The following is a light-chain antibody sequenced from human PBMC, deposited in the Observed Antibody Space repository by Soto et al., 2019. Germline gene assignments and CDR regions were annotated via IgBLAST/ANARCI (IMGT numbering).Light chain of an antibody. J-gene: IGKJ4*01. CDR3: QQYYHWGLS. CDR2: ASS. Sequence: VMTQSPGNLSVSPGERVTLFCRASQNVVNNIAWYQVKPAQPPRLLIYASSTRATGIPATFSGSGSETQFSLTISSLQSEDNAVYYCQQYYHWGLSFGGGTKV. V-gene: IGKV3D-15*01. CDR1: QNVVNN.